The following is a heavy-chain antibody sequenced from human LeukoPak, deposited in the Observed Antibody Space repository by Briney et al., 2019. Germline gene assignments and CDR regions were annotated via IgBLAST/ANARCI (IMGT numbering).Heavy chain of an antibody. D-gene: IGHD4-11*01. CDR1: GFTFRNYA. V-gene: IGHV3-30*01. J-gene: IGHJ3*02. CDR2: ISDDGSDK. Sequence: GGSLRLSCAASGFTFRNYAMHWVRQAPGKGLEWVSVISDDGSDKFFADSVKGRFSISRDNSRNTVYLQMNSLRAEDTAVYYCAKILTTKQLLFDAFDMWGQGTMVTVSS. CDR3: AKILTTKQLLFDAFDM.